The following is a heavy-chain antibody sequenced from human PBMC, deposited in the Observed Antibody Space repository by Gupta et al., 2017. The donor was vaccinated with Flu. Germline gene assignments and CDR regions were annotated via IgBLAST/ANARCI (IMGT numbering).Heavy chain of an antibody. J-gene: IGHJ6*02. Sequence: QVQLVESGGGVVQPGRSLRLSCAASGFTFSSYGMHWVRQAPGKGLGWVDVIWYDGSNKYYADSVKGRFTISRDNSKNTLYLQMNSLRAEDTAVYYCARDSGRTHYGMDVWGQGTTVTVSS. CDR3: ARDSGRTHYGMDV. CDR2: IWYDGSNK. CDR1: GFTFSSYG. D-gene: IGHD1-26*01. V-gene: IGHV3-33*01.